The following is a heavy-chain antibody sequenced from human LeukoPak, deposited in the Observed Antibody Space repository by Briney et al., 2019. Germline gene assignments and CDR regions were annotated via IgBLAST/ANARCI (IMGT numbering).Heavy chain of an antibody. CDR2: ISSSGSTI. J-gene: IGHJ4*02. CDR1: GFTFSSYE. CDR3: AKTLWGLTLLSSDH. V-gene: IGHV3-48*03. D-gene: IGHD2-21*02. Sequence: GGSLRFSCAASGFTFSSYEMNWVRQAPGKGLEWVSYISSSGSTIYYADSVKGRFTIYRDNSKNVLYLQMNSLRADDTALYYCAKTLWGLTLLSSDHWGQGTLVTVSS.